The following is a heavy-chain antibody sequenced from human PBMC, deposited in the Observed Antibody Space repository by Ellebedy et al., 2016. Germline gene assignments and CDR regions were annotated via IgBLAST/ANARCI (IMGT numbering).Heavy chain of an antibody. Sequence: GESLKISXKGSGYSFTSYWIGWVRQMPGKGLEWIGIIYPGDSDSIYSPSFQGQVTISADKSISTAYLQWSSLKASDTAMYYCASLYYYDSSDKADAFDIWGQGTMVTVSS. J-gene: IGHJ3*02. CDR1: GYSFTSYW. V-gene: IGHV5-51*01. D-gene: IGHD3-22*01. CDR2: IYPGDSDS. CDR3: ASLYYYDSSDKADAFDI.